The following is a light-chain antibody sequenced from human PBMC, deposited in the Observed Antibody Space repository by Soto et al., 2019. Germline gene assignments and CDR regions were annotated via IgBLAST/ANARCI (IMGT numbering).Light chain of an antibody. J-gene: IGLJ3*02. CDR3: TSYVGNNIWV. Sequence: QSALTQPPSASGSPGPSVTISCTGTSSDVGAYNYVSWYQQYPGKAPKLMIYEVTKRPSGVPDRFSGSKSGNTASLTVSGLQAEEEADYYCTSYVGNNIWVFGGGTKLTVL. V-gene: IGLV2-8*01. CDR1: SSDVGAYNY. CDR2: EVT.